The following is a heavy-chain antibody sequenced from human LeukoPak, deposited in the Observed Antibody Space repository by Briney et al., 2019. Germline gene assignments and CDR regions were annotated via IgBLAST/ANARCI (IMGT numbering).Heavy chain of an antibody. CDR1: GGSFSGYY. D-gene: IGHD3-10*01. Sequence: SETLSLTCAVYGGSFSGYYWSWIRQPAGKGLEWIGRIYTSGSTNYNPSLKSRVTISVDTSKNQFSLKLSSVTAADTAVYYCARSNITMVRGVIDGDAFDIWGQGTMVTVSS. CDR2: IYTSGST. CDR3: ARSNITMVRGVIDGDAFDI. J-gene: IGHJ3*02. V-gene: IGHV4-59*10.